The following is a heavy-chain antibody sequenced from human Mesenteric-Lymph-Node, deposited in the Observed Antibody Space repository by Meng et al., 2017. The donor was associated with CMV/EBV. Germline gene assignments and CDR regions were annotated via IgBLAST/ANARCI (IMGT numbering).Heavy chain of an antibody. Sequence: ASVKVSCKASGYTFTSYDINWVRQATGQGLEWMGWMNPNSGNTGYAQKFQGRVTMTRNTSISTAYMELSSLRPEDTALYYCAKDSYYYGRRGMDVWGQGTTVTVSS. CDR3: AKDSYYYGRRGMDV. CDR1: GYTFTSYD. CDR2: MNPNSGNT. J-gene: IGHJ6*02. D-gene: IGHD3-10*01. V-gene: IGHV1-8*01.